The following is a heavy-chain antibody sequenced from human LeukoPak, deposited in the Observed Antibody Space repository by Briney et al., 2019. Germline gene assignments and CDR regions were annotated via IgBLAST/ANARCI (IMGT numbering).Heavy chain of an antibody. CDR1: GYTFTGYY. CDR3: ARGDYYDSSGYEY. Sequence: ASVKVSCKASGYTFTGYYMHWVRQAPGQGLEWMGWMNPNSGNTGYAQKFQGRVTMTRNTSISTAYMELSSLRSEDTAVYYCARGDYYDSSGYEYWGQGTLVTVSS. CDR2: MNPNSGNT. D-gene: IGHD3-22*01. V-gene: IGHV1-8*02. J-gene: IGHJ4*02.